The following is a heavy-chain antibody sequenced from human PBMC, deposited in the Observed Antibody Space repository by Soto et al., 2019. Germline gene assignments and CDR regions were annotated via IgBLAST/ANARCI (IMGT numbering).Heavy chain of an antibody. V-gene: IGHV1-69*02. CDR1: GGTFSSYT. CDR2: IIPILGIA. Sequence: QVQLVQSGAEVKKPGSSVKVSCKASGGTFSSYTISWVRQAPGQGLEWMGRIIPILGIANYAQKFQGRVTFTADKSTSTAYMELSSLRSEDTAVYYCARREYSGYVFAMDVWGKGTTVTVSS. CDR3: ARREYSGYVFAMDV. D-gene: IGHD5-12*01. J-gene: IGHJ6*03.